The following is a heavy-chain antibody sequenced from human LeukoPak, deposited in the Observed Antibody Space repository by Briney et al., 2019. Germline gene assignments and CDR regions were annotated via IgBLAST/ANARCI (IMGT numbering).Heavy chain of an antibody. D-gene: IGHD5-18*01. CDR2: IRTDGSSP. Sequence: GGSLRLSCAASGFTFSSHWMHWVRQAPGKGLVWVSRIRTDGSSPSYADSVKGRFTISRDNSKNTLYLQINSLRAEDTAVYYCARDGYSYGLDYWGEGTLVTVYS. CDR1: GFTFSSHW. V-gene: IGHV3-74*01. J-gene: IGHJ4*02. CDR3: ARDGYSYGLDY.